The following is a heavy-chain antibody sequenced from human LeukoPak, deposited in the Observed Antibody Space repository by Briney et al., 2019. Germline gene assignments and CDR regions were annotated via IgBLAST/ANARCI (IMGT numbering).Heavy chain of an antibody. Sequence: EESLTISCKASGYTFSSYWISWVRQMPGKGLEWMGRIDPTDSYTDYSPSFQGHVTISVDKSITTAYLQWYSLKASDTAMYYCARHDYWGQGTLVTVSS. J-gene: IGHJ4*02. CDR3: ARHDY. V-gene: IGHV5-10-1*01. CDR1: GYTFSSYW. CDR2: IDPTDSYT.